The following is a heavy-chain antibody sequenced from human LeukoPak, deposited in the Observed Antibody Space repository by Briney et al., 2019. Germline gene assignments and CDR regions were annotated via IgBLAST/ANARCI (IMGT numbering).Heavy chain of an antibody. J-gene: IGHJ4*02. Sequence: GGSLRLSCAASGLSFSSYAMSWVRQAPGKGLEWVSAISGSGGSTYYADSVKGRFTISRDNSKNTLYLQMNSLRAEDTAVYYCAHRMTTVTTARWYYFDYWGQGTLVTVSS. CDR1: GLSFSSYA. CDR3: AHRMTTVTTARWYYFDY. V-gene: IGHV3-23*01. D-gene: IGHD4-17*01. CDR2: ISGSGGST.